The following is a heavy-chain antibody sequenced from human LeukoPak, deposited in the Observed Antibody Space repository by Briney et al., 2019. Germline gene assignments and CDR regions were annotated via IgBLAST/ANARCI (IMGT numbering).Heavy chain of an antibody. CDR3: AKRSGAPNNFDY. J-gene: IGHJ4*02. CDR1: GFTFDEHD. Sequence: KSGGSLRLSCAASGFTFDEHDMYWVRQVPGKGLEWVCPISKDGGNKHYADSVKGRFSISRDNNRNSLSLQMNSLRSEDTALYFCAKRSGAPNNFDYWGQGALVTVSS. D-gene: IGHD1-1*01. CDR2: ISKDGGNK. V-gene: IGHV3-43*02.